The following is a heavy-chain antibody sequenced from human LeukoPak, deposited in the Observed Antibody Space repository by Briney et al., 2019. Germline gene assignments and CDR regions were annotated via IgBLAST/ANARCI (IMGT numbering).Heavy chain of an antibody. V-gene: IGHV1-69*04. CDR3: ARDRSQGYYDSSGYSIDY. J-gene: IGHJ4*02. Sequence: SVKVSCKASEGTFSSYTISWVRQAPGQGLEWMGRIIPILGIANYAQKFQGRVTITADKSTSTAYMELSSLRSEDTAVYYCARDRSQGYYDSSGYSIDYWGQGTLVTVSS. CDR2: IIPILGIA. CDR1: EGTFSSYT. D-gene: IGHD3-22*01.